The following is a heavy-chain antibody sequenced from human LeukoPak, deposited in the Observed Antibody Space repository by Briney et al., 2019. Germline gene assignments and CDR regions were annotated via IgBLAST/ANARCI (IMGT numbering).Heavy chain of an antibody. CDR1: GFTFSSYE. Sequence: PGGSLRLSCAASGFTFSSYEMNWVRQAPGKGLEWVAVIWYDGSNKYYADSVKGRFTISRDNSKNTLYLQMNSLRAEDTAVYYCARDRDIVVVPAAMGWFDPWGQGTLVTVSS. J-gene: IGHJ5*02. V-gene: IGHV3-33*08. CDR2: IWYDGSNK. CDR3: ARDRDIVVVPAAMGWFDP. D-gene: IGHD2-2*01.